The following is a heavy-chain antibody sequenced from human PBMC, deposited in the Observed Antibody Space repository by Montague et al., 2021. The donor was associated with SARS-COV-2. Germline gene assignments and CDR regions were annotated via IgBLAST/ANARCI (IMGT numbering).Heavy chain of an antibody. D-gene: IGHD1-26*01. V-gene: IGHV4-61*05. Sequence: SETLSLTCSVSGGSITNSNYYWVWIRQPPGKGLEWIGEIYHSGTTNYNPSLQSRVTISVDKSRNHLSLNLRSVTAADTAMYYCALPLGGARFDPWGQGILVTVSS. CDR2: IYHSGTT. CDR1: GGSITNSNYY. J-gene: IGHJ5*02. CDR3: ALPLGGARFDP.